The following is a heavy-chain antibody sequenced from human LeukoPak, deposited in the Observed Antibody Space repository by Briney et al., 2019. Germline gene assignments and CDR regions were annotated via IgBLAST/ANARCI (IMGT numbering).Heavy chain of an antibody. V-gene: IGHV4-59*08. CDR2: IYYSGNT. CDR3: ARRSERSHSFDS. Sequence: SETLSLTCTVSGGSISSYYWSWIRQPPGKGLEWIGYIYYSGNTNYNPSLKSRVTISVDTSKNQFSLRLSSVTAADTAVYYCARRSERSHSFDSWGQGTLVTVSS. D-gene: IGHD5-24*01. J-gene: IGHJ4*02. CDR1: GGSISSYY.